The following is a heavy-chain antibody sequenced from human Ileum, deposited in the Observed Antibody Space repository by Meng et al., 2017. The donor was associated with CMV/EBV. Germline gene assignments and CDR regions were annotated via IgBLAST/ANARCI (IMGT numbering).Heavy chain of an antibody. CDR3: ASGSPQLGYV. CDR1: GGSISSSNYY. CDR2: SHYSGST. Sequence: QLQLQESGPGLVKPSETLSLTCTVSGGSISSSNYYWGWIRQPPGKGLEWIGSSHYSGSTYHNPSLKSRVTISVDTSKSQLSLRLSSVTAADTAVYYCASGSPQLGYVWGQGTLVTVSS. D-gene: IGHD1-1*01. V-gene: IGHV4-39*07. J-gene: IGHJ4*02.